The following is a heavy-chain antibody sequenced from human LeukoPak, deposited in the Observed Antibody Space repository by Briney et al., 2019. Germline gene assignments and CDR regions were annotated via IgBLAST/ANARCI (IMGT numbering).Heavy chain of an antibody. J-gene: IGHJ6*02. V-gene: IGHV3-30*04. CDR1: GFTFGRYA. D-gene: IGHD2-2*01. CDR2: VSYDGGNE. Sequence: GGSLRLSCELSGFTFGRYAMHWVRQAPGKGLEWLAVVSYDGGNEYYADSVKGRFTISRGKSRNTAFLQMDSLRHEDTGVYFCARDRYASRSYVMDVWGQGTTVVVSS. CDR3: ARDRYASRSYVMDV.